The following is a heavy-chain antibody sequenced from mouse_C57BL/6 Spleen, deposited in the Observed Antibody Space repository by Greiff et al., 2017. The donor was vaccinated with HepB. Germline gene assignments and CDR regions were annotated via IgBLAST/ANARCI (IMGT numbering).Heavy chain of an antibody. V-gene: IGHV1-64*01. CDR1: GYTFTSYW. D-gene: IGHD1-1*01. CDR3: ANYYGSSYVWYFDV. Sequence: VQLQQSGAELVKPGASVKLSCKASGYTFTSYWMHWVKQRPGQGLEWIGMIHPNSGSTNYNEKFKSKATLTVDKSSSTAYMQLSSLTSEDSAVYYCANYYGSSYVWYFDVWGTGTTVTVSS. CDR2: IHPNSGST. J-gene: IGHJ1*03.